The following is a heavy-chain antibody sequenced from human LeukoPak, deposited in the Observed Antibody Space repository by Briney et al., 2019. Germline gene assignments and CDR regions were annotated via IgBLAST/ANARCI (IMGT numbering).Heavy chain of an antibody. CDR3: TKGDGRTFGGKPDY. D-gene: IGHD4-23*01. CDR2: ISDDGSNK. V-gene: IGHV3-30*18. J-gene: IGHJ4*02. Sequence: GGSPRLSCAASGFTFSSYGMHWVRQAPGKGLEWVAVISDDGSNKYYGDSVKGRLTISRDNPKNTLYLQMNSLRAEDTAIYYCTKGDGRTFGGKPDYWGQGTLVTVSS. CDR1: GFTFSSYG.